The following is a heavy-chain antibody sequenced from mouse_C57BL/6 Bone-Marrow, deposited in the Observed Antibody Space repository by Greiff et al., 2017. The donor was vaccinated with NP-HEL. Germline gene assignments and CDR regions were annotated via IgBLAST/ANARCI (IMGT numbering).Heavy chain of an antibody. D-gene: IGHD2-3*01. Sequence: EVQLQESGPGLVKPSQSLSLTCSVTGYSITSGYYWNWIRQFPGNKLEWMGYISYDGSNNYNPSLKNRISITRDTSKNQFFLKLNSVTTEDTATYYCARDGYYPSYWYFDVWGTGTTVTVSS. V-gene: IGHV3-6*01. CDR2: ISYDGSN. J-gene: IGHJ1*03. CDR3: ARDGYYPSYWYFDV. CDR1: GYSITSGYY.